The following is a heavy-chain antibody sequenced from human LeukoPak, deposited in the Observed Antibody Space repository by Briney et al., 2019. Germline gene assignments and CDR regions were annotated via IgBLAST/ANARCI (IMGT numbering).Heavy chain of an antibody. CDR2: ISGSGGST. Sequence: GGSLRLSCAASGFTFSSYAMSWVRQAPGKGLEWVSAISGSGGSTYYADSVKGRFTISRDNSKNTLYLQMNSLRAEDTAVYYCAPRPGYCSSTSCHEGRDWGKGSIVTSSS. J-gene: IGHJ6*04. CDR3: APRPGYCSSTSCHEGRD. D-gene: IGHD2-2*03. V-gene: IGHV3-23*01. CDR1: GFTFSSYA.